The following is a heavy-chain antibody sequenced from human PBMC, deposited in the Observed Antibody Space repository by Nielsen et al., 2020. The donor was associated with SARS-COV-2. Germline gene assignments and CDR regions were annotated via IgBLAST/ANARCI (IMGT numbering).Heavy chain of an antibody. V-gene: IGHV3-30-3*01. Sequence: GESLKISCAASGFTFSSYAMHWVRQAPGKGLEWVAVISYDGSNKYYADSVKGRFTISRDNSKNTLYLQMNSLRAEDTAVYYCARDALWFGNWYGMDVWGQGTTVTVSS. D-gene: IGHD3-10*01. J-gene: IGHJ6*02. CDR1: GFTFSSYA. CDR3: ARDALWFGNWYGMDV. CDR2: ISYDGSNK.